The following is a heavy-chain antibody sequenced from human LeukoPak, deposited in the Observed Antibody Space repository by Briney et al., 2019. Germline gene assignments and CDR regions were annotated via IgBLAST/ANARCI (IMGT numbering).Heavy chain of an antibody. J-gene: IGHJ6*02. CDR1: GFTFSSYW. CDR3: ARGGGLDV. Sequence: GGSLRLSCAASGFTFSSYWMNWARQAPGKGLKWVASTNHNGNVNYYVDSVKGRFTISRDNAKNSLYLQMSNLRAEDTAVYFCARGGGLDVWGQGATVTVSS. CDR2: TNHNGNVN. V-gene: IGHV3-7*03. D-gene: IGHD3-16*01.